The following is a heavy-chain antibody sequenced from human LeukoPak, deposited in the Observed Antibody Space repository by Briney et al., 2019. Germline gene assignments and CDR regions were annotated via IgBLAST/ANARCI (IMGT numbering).Heavy chain of an antibody. Sequence: SETLSLTCTVSGGSISSYYWSWIRQPAGKGLQWIGRIYSSGSTNYSPSLKSRVTMSVDTSKNQFSLRLTSVTAADTAVYYCARDLGFWSGPDYWGQGTLVTVSS. D-gene: IGHD3-3*01. V-gene: IGHV4-4*07. CDR2: IYSSGST. CDR3: ARDLGFWSGPDY. J-gene: IGHJ4*02. CDR1: GGSISSYY.